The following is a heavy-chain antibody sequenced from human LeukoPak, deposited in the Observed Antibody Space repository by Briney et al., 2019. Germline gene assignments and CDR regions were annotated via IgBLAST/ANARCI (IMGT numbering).Heavy chain of an antibody. J-gene: IGHJ4*02. CDR3: ARGEIDFDY. CDR2: IYYSGST. V-gene: IGHV4-59*01. Sequence: SETLSLTCTVSGGSISSYYWSWIRQPPGKGLEWIGYIYYSGSTNYNPSLKSRVTISVDTSKDQFSLKLSSVTAADTAVYYCARGEIDFDYWGQGTLVTVSS. CDR1: GGSISSYY. D-gene: IGHD5-24*01.